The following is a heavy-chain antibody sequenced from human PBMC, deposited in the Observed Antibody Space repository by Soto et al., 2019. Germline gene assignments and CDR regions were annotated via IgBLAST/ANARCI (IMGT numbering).Heavy chain of an antibody. V-gene: IGHV4-34*01. J-gene: IGHJ4*02. CDR1: GGSFSGYY. Sequence: PSETLSLTCAVYGGSFSGYYWSWIRQPPGKGLEWIGEINHSGSTNYNPSLKSRVTISVDTSKNQFSLKLSSVTAADTAVYYCARGLVGCSGGSCYNRFDYWGQGTLVTVSS. D-gene: IGHD2-15*01. CDR3: ARGLVGCSGGSCYNRFDY. CDR2: INHSGST.